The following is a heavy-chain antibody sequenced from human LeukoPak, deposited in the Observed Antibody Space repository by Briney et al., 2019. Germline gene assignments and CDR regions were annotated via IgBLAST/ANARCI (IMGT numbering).Heavy chain of an antibody. Sequence: ASVKVSCKASGYTFTSCDISWVRQAPGQGLEWMGWISAYNGNTNYAQKLQGRVTMTTDTSTSTAYMELRSLRSDDTAVYYCARDAKYSGYDPNWSDPWGQGTLVTVSS. D-gene: IGHD5-12*01. CDR3: ARDAKYSGYDPNWSDP. V-gene: IGHV1-18*04. CDR1: GYTFTSCD. J-gene: IGHJ5*02. CDR2: ISAYNGNT.